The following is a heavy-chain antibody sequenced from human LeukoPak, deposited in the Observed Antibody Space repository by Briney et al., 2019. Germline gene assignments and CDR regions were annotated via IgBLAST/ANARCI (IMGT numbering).Heavy chain of an antibody. CDR2: ISSSSSYI. Sequence: GGSLRLSCAASGFTFSSYSMNWVRQAPGKGLEWVSSISSSSSYIYYADSVKGRFTISRDNAKNTLYLQMNSLRAEDTAVYYCARAVGIGEFDPWGQGTLVTVSS. V-gene: IGHV3-21*01. CDR1: GFTFSSYS. J-gene: IGHJ5*02. D-gene: IGHD3-10*01. CDR3: ARAVGIGEFDP.